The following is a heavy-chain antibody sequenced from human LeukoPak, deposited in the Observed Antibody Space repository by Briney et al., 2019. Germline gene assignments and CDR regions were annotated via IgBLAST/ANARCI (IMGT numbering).Heavy chain of an antibody. D-gene: IGHD3-10*01. J-gene: IGHJ4*02. V-gene: IGHV4-31*03. Sequence: SQTLSLTCTVSGGSIGSGDYYWNWIRQHPEKSLEWIGYIFYSGSAYYNPSLKSRVTISVDTSKNQFSLKLSSVTAADTAVYYCARGSTLIRGFDYWGQGTLVTVSS. CDR1: GGSIGSGDYY. CDR3: ARGSTLIRGFDY. CDR2: IFYSGSA.